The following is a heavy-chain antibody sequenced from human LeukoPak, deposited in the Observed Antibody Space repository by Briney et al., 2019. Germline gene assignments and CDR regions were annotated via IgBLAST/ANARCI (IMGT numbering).Heavy chain of an antibody. CDR2: INSDGSST. D-gene: IGHD4-11*01. V-gene: IGHV3-74*01. CDR1: GCTFSSHW. J-gene: IGHJ3*02. CDR3: SRAGEGLQSYGFDM. Sequence: GGSLRLSCAASGCTFSSHWMHWVRQGPGKGLVWVSRINSDGSSTGYEDSVKGRFTISRDNAKNTLDLQMNNLRAEDTAVYYCSRAGEGLQSYGFDMWGQGTKVSVST.